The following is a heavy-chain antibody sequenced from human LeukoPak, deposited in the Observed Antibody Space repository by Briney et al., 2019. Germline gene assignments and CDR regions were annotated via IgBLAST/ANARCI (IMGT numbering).Heavy chain of an antibody. CDR1: GGSFSDYY. D-gene: IGHD3-16*02. CDR3: ARARDYDYVWGSYRLFDY. V-gene: IGHV4-34*01. Sequence: SETLSLTCAVSGGSFSDYYWSWIRQPPGKGLEWIGEINHSGSINYNPSLKSRVTISLDTSKIQFSLKLSSVTAADTAVYYCARARDYDYVWGSYRLFDYWGQGTLVTVSS. J-gene: IGHJ4*02. CDR2: INHSGSI.